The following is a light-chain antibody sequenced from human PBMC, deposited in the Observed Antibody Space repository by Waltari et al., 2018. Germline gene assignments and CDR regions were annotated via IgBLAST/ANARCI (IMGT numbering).Light chain of an antibody. J-gene: IGLJ2*01. V-gene: IGLV2-14*01. CDR3: RSPSTENLVL. Sequence: QSALTQPASVSASPVQSITISCPGTSGDIGRSDFFPWYQHHPGSAPKVLIFDVNHRPSGISDRFSGSKSGNTASLTISGLQPEDDADYYCRSPSTENLVLFGGGTKVTVL. CDR2: DVN. CDR1: SGDIGRSDF.